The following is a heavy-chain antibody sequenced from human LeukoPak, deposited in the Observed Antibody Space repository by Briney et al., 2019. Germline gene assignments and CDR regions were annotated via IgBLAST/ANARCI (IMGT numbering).Heavy chain of an antibody. J-gene: IGHJ4*02. CDR2: ISGSGDSI. V-gene: IGHV3-23*01. D-gene: IGHD3-9*01. CDR1: GFTFRNYY. Sequence: GGSPRLSCAASGFTFRNYYMSWVRQAPGKGLEWVSAISGSGDSIFYADSVKGRFTISRDNSKTTLYVQMNSLRAEDTAVYYCTKSFLTGYSLFYSWGQGTLVTVSS. CDR3: TKSFLTGYSLFYS.